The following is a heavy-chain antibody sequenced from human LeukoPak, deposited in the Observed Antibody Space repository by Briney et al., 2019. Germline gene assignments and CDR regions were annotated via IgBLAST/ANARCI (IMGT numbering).Heavy chain of an antibody. D-gene: IGHD2-2*01. Sequence: SQTLSLTCTVSGGSISSGGYYWSWIRQHPGKGLEWIGYIYYSGSTYYNPSLKSRVTISVDTSKNQFSLKLSSVTAADTAVYYCAGEVGYPDCSSTSCSRRDWFDPWGQGTLVTVSS. V-gene: IGHV4-31*03. CDR1: GGSISSGGYY. CDR2: IYYSGST. CDR3: AGEVGYPDCSSTSCSRRDWFDP. J-gene: IGHJ5*02.